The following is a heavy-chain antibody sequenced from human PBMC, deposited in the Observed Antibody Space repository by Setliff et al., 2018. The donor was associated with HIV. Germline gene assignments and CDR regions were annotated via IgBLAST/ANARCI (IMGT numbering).Heavy chain of an antibody. CDR1: GGSSRTYS. J-gene: IGHJ3*02. V-gene: IGHV1-69*10. CDR2: FIAVLDIT. CDR3: AGPRGDEAFDI. D-gene: IGHD3-10*01. Sequence: SVKVSCKASGGSSRTYSINWVRQAPGQGLEWMGQFIAVLDITSYAQKFQGRLTITADESTSTMYMELTGLRFDDTAVSYCAGPRGDEAFDIWGQGTMVTVSS.